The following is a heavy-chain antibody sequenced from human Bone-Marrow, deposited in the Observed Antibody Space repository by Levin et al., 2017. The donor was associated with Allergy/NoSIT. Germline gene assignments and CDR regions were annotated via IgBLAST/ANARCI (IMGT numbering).Heavy chain of an antibody. CDR2: IYSGGSA. Sequence: HPGGSLRLSCAASEFIVRSNYMSWVRQAPGKGLDWVSVIYSGGSAYYADSVKGRFTISRDNSKNTLYLQMNSLRAEDTAVYYCVARSNGMDVWGQGTTVTVSS. D-gene: IGHD5-12*01. CDR1: EFIVRSNY. CDR3: VARSNGMDV. V-gene: IGHV3-66*01. J-gene: IGHJ6*02.